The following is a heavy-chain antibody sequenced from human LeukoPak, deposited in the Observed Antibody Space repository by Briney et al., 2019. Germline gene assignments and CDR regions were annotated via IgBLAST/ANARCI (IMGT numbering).Heavy chain of an antibody. J-gene: IGHJ4*02. V-gene: IGHV3-53*01. Sequence: GGSLRLSCAASGFTVSSNYMSWVRQAPGKGLEWVSVIYSGGNTYYADSVKGRFTISRDNSKNTLYLRMNSLRAEDTAVYYCARDRHYDYWGQGTLVTVSS. CDR1: GFTVSSNY. CDR3: ARDRHYDY. CDR2: IYSGGNT.